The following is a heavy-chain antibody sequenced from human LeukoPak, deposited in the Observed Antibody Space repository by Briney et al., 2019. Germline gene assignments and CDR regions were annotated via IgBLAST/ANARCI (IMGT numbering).Heavy chain of an antibody. Sequence: SETLSLTCTVSGGSIGGYFWSWIRQPPGKGLEWIGYIYYSGSTNYNPSLKSRVTISVDTSKNQFSLKLSSVTAADTAVYYCARHFGSSWSGLFDYWGQGTLVTVSS. V-gene: IGHV4-59*01. J-gene: IGHJ4*02. CDR3: ARHFGSSWSGLFDY. D-gene: IGHD6-13*01. CDR2: IYYSGST. CDR1: GGSIGGYF.